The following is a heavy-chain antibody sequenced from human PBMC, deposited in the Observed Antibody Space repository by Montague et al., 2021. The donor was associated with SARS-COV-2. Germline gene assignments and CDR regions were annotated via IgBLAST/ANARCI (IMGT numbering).Heavy chain of an antibody. V-gene: IGHV4-39*01. CDR1: GGSISSSSYY. CDR2: IYYSGST. CDR3: ARRAGMLAGYYYYGMDV. Sequence: SETLSPTCTVSGGSISSSSYYWGWIRQPPGKGLEWIGSIYYSGSTYYNPSLKSRVTISVDTSKNQFSLKLSSVTAADTAVYYCARRAGMLAGYYYYGMDVWGQGTPVTVSS. D-gene: IGHD6-19*01. J-gene: IGHJ6*02.